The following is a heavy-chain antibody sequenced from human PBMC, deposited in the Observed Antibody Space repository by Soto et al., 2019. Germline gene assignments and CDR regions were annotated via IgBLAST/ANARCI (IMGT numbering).Heavy chain of an antibody. CDR1: GGSISSYY. V-gene: IGHV4-59*01. CDR2: IYYSGRT. D-gene: IGHD2-2*02. J-gene: IGHJ5*02. CDR3: ARGYCSSTICYIWDNWFDP. Sequence: QVQLQESGPGLVKPSETLSLTCTVSGGSISSYYWSWIRQPPGKGLEWIGYIYYSGRTNYNPSLKSRVPXSXDXXKNQLALKLSSVTAADTAVYYCARGYCSSTICYIWDNWFDPWGQGTLVTVSS.